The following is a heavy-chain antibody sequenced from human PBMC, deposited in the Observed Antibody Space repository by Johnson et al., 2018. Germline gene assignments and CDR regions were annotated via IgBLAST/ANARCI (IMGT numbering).Heavy chain of an antibody. Sequence: VQLVESGGGLVKPGGSLRLSCAASGFTFSSYSMNWVRQAPGKGLEWVSSISSSSRYIYYADSVKGRFTISRDNAKNSLYLQMNSRIAGDTAVYYCARANYYDSSGYPPWCYYGMDVWGQGTTVTVSS. CDR2: ISSSSRYI. CDR1: GFTFSSYS. V-gene: IGHV3-21*01. J-gene: IGHJ6*02. D-gene: IGHD3-22*01. CDR3: ARANYYDSSGYPPWCYYGMDV.